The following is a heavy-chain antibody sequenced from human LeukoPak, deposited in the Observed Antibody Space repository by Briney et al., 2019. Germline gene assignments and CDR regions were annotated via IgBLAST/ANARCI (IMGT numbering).Heavy chain of an antibody. CDR3: ARDYTTVVTPYYYYYMDV. CDR2: INPSGGST. Sequence: GASVKVSCKASGYTFTSYYMHWVRQAPGQGLEWMGIINPSGGSTSYAQKFQGRVTMTRDMSTSTVYMELSSLRSEDTAVYYCARDYTTVVTPYYYYYMDVWGKGTTVTVSS. V-gene: IGHV1-46*01. J-gene: IGHJ6*03. CDR1: GYTFTSYY. D-gene: IGHD4-23*01.